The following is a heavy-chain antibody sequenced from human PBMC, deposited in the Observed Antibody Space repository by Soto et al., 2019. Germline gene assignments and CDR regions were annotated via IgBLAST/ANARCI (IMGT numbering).Heavy chain of an antibody. D-gene: IGHD3-22*01. CDR3: ANDGGGYL. V-gene: IGHV1-69*13. CDR1: GGIFSNFA. CDR2: VVPVYGAV. J-gene: IGHJ4*02. Sequence: PSVKVSCKASGGIFSNFAFSWVRQAPGQGLEWVGTVVPVYGAVHYAHQFQGRVTITADESTTTTFMEMSGLRSEDTAVYYCANDGGGYLWGQGTLVTLSS.